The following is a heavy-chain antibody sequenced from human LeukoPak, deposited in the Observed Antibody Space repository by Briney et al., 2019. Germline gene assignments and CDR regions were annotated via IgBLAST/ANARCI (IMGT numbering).Heavy chain of an antibody. CDR1: GGSISSYY. CDR2: TYYRSKWYN. D-gene: IGHD3-16*01. CDR3: ARVQGESVGANYFDY. J-gene: IGHJ4*02. Sequence: SETLSLTCTVSGGSISSYYWNWIRQSPSRGLEWLGRTYYRSKWYNDYAVSVKSRITINPDTSKNQFSLQLSSVTAADTAVYYCARVQGESVGANYFDYWGPGTLVTVSS. V-gene: IGHV6-1*01.